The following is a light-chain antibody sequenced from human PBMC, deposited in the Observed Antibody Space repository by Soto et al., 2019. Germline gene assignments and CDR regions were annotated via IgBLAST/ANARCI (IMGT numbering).Light chain of an antibody. V-gene: IGKV3-15*01. CDR3: QQYNNWIT. J-gene: IGKJ5*01. CDR2: GAS. Sequence: EIVMTQSPATLSVSPGERATLSCRASQSVSSNLAWYQQKPGQAPRLLIYGASTRATGIPARFSGSGSGTEFTLTISSLQSEDFAVYYCQQYNNWITFGQGKHWRLN. CDR1: QSVSSN.